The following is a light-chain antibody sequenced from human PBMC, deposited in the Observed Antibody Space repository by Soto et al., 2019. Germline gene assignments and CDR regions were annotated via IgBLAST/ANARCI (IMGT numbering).Light chain of an antibody. V-gene: IGLV2-14*01. CDR3: ASFRIGTILV. CDR1: RSDIGDSNF. CDR2: EVN. J-gene: IGLJ1*01. Sequence: QSVLTQPASVSGSPGQSVTISCTGPRSDIGDSNFISWYQQSPGKAPRLLIYEVNNRPSGVSRRFSGTKAGNTASLTISGLLEDDEADYFCASFRIGTILVFGSGTKLTVL.